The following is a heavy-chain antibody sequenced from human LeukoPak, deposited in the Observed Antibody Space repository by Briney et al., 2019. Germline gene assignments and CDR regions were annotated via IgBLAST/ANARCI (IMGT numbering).Heavy chain of an antibody. J-gene: IGHJ5*02. Sequence: SETLSLTCAVYGGSFSGYYWSWIRQPPGKGLEWIGEINHSGSTNYNPSLKSRVTISVDTSKNQFSLKLSSVTAADTAVYYCARDGYYDSSGNNWFDPWGQGTLVTVSS. CDR2: INHSGST. D-gene: IGHD3-22*01. V-gene: IGHV4-34*01. CDR1: GGSFSGYY. CDR3: ARDGYYDSSGNNWFDP.